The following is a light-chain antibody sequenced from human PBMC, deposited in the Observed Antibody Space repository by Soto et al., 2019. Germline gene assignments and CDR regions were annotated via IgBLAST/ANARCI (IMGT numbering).Light chain of an antibody. J-gene: IGKJ1*01. CDR2: GAS. CDR1: QSVSSSY. V-gene: IGKV3-20*01. Sequence: IVLTQSPGTLSLSPGERATLSCRASQSVSSSYLAWYQQKPGQAPRLLIYGASSRATGIPDRFSGSGSGTDFTLTITRLEPEDFAMYYCQRYDSFRTFGQGTKVDIK. CDR3: QRYDSFRT.